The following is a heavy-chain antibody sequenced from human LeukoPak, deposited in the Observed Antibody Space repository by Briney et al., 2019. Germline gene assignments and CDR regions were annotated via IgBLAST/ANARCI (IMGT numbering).Heavy chain of an antibody. CDR3: AKTPWQFLATYYYGMDV. CDR1: GFTFSSYG. J-gene: IGHJ6*02. Sequence: PPGGSLRFSCAASGFTFSSYGMHWVRQAPGKGLEWVAVISYDGSNKYYADSVKGRFTISRDNSKNTLYLQMNSLRAEDTAVYYCAKTPWQFLATYYYGMDVWGQGTTVTVSS. CDR2: ISYDGSNK. V-gene: IGHV3-30*18. D-gene: IGHD3-3*01.